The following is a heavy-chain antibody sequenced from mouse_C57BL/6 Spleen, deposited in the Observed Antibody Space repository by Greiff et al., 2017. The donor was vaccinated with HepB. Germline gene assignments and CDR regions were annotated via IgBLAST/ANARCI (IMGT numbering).Heavy chain of an antibody. J-gene: IGHJ1*03. CDR1: GYTFTDYN. CDR3: ARRYYGYEYWYFDV. Sequence: VQLKESGPELVKPGASVKIPCKASGYTFTDYNMDWVKQSHGKSLEWIGDINPNNGGTIYNQKFKGKATLTVDKSSSTAYMELRSLTSEDTAVYYCARRYYGYEYWYFDVRGTGTTVTVSS. V-gene: IGHV1-18*01. D-gene: IGHD2-2*01. CDR2: INPNNGGT.